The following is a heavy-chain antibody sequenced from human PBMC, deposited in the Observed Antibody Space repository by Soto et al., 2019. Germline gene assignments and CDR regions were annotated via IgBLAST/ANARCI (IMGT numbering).Heavy chain of an antibody. CDR2: IIPILGIA. J-gene: IGHJ3*02. Sequence: ASVKVSCKASGGTFSSYTISWVRQAPGQGLEWMGRIIPILGIANYAQKFQGRVTITADKSTSTAYMELSSLRSEDTAVYYCARADYDFWSGYSEMSEEGDAFDSRAQGTMVTISS. CDR3: ARADYDFWSGYSEMSEEGDAFDS. CDR1: GGTFSSYT. V-gene: IGHV1-69*02. D-gene: IGHD3-3*01.